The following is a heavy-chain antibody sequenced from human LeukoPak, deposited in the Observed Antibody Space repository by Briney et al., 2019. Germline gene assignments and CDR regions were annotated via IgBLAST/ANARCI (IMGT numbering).Heavy chain of an antibody. Sequence: GGSLRLSCAAAGFTFRSYAMSWVRQAPGKGLEWVSGISGGGGGAYYADSVKGRFTISRDNSKNTLYLQMNSLRAEDTAVYYCAKDPHTGYSFAYWGQGTLVTVSS. CDR1: GFTFRSYA. D-gene: IGHD5-18*01. CDR2: ISGGGGGA. V-gene: IGHV3-23*01. J-gene: IGHJ4*02. CDR3: AKDPHTGYSFAY.